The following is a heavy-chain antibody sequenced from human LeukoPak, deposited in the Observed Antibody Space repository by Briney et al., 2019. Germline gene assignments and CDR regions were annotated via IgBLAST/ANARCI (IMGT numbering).Heavy chain of an antibody. J-gene: IGHJ4*02. CDR1: GYTFTGYY. CDR3: ARVWSSSWYGNFDY. CDR2: INPNSGGT. Sequence: ASVKVSCKASGYTFTGYYMHWVRQAPGQELEWMGWINPNSGGTNYAQKFQGRVTMTRDTSISTAYMELSRLRSDDTAVYYCARVWSSSWYGNFDYWGQGTLVTVSS. D-gene: IGHD6-13*01. V-gene: IGHV1-2*02.